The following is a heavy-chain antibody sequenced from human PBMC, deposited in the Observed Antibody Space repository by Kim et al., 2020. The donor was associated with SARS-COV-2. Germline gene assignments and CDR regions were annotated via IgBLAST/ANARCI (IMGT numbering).Heavy chain of an antibody. CDR1: GGSINSGDYY. J-gene: IGHJ3*02. CDR2: ISYSGGT. Sequence: SETLSLTCTVSGGSINSGDYYWSWIRQPPGKGLEWIGHISYSGGTYYQSSLRSRVTISLDTSKSQFTLRLTSVTAADTAVYYCVRTEMSVGDAFDIWGQGTMGTVSS. D-gene: IGHD3-3*01. CDR3: VRTEMSVGDAFDI. V-gene: IGHV4-30-4*08.